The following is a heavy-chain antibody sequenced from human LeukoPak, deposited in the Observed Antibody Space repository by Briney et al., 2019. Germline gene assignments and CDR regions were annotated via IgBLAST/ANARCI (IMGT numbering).Heavy chain of an antibody. CDR1: GGSFSGYY. J-gene: IGHJ4*02. Sequence: KSSETLSLTCAVYGGSFSGYYWSWIRQPPGKGLEWIGEINHSGSTNYNPSLKSRVTISVDTSKNQFSLKLSSVTAADTAVYYCARGRRGGRGYYYDISGFYYWGQGTVVTVSS. CDR3: ARGRRGGRGYYYDISGFYY. V-gene: IGHV4-34*01. D-gene: IGHD3-22*01. CDR2: INHSGST.